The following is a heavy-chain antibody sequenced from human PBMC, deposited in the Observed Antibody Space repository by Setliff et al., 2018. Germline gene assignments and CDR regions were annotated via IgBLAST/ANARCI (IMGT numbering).Heavy chain of an antibody. Sequence: GGSLRLSCAASGFTFSTYWMSWVRQAPGKGLEWVANIKQDGSEKYYVDSVKGRFSISRDNAKNSLYLQMNSLRAEDTAVYYCARGSLSAFGELSGYYYYGMDVWGQGTTVTVSS. CDR1: GFTFSTYW. CDR2: IKQDGSEK. V-gene: IGHV3-7*01. CDR3: ARGSLSAFGELSGYYYYGMDV. J-gene: IGHJ6*02. D-gene: IGHD3-10*01.